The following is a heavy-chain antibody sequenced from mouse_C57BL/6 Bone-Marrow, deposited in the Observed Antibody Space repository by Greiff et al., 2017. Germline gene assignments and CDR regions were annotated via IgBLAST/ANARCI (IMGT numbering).Heavy chain of an antibody. D-gene: IGHD2-3*01. J-gene: IGHJ2*01. V-gene: IGHV1-69*01. CDR1: GYTFTSYW. Sequence: QVHVKQPGAELVMPGASVKLSCKASGYTFTSYWMHWVKQRPGQGLEWIGEIDPSDSYTNYNQKFKGKSTLTVDKSSSTAYMQLSSLTSEDSAVYYCAREDGYYDYWGQGTTLTVSS. CDR3: AREDGYYDY. CDR2: IDPSDSYT.